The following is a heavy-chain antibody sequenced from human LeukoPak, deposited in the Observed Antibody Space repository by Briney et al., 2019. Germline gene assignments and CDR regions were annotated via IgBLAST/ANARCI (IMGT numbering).Heavy chain of an antibody. CDR2: INPSGGST. D-gene: IGHD6-13*01. Sequence: ASVNVTCKASGYTFTSYYMHWVRQAPGQGLEWMGIINPSGGSTSYAQKFQGRVTMTRDTSTSTVYMELSSLRSEDTAVYYCARDPHSSSWYNYYYYGMDVWGQGTTVTVSS. J-gene: IGHJ6*01. V-gene: IGHV1-46*01. CDR3: ARDPHSSSWYNYYYYGMDV. CDR1: GYTFTSYY.